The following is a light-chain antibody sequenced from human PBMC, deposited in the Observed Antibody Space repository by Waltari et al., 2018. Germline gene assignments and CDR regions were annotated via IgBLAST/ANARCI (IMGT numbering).Light chain of an antibody. J-gene: IGKJ1*01. Sequence: EILLTPSPGPLSLYPGERAPPSCRVSQSVRKNLAWDQQKPGQAPRLLIYDASIRATGIPDRFSGSGYGTDFSLTISRLEPEDFAVYYCQKYGSLPATFGRGTKVEIK. V-gene: IGKV3-20*01. CDR3: QKYGSLPAT. CDR1: QSVRKN. CDR2: DAS.